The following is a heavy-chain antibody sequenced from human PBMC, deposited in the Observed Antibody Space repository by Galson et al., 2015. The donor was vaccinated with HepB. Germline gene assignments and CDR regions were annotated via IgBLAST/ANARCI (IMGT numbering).Heavy chain of an antibody. D-gene: IGHD5-18*01. Sequence: SVKVSCKASGYTFTGYYMHWVRQAPGQGLEWMGWINPNSGGTNYAQKFQGRVTMTRDTSISTAYMELSRLRSDDTAVYYCARHPLYTAMVYCYYYGMDVWGEGTTVTVSS. CDR3: ARHPLYTAMVYCYYYGMDV. CDR2: INPNSGGT. J-gene: IGHJ6*02. CDR1: GYTFTGYY. V-gene: IGHV1-2*02.